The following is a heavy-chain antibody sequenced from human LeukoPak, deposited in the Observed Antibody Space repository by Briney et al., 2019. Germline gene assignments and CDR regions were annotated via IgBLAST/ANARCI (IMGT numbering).Heavy chain of an antibody. J-gene: IGHJ4*02. Sequence: ASVKVSCKASGYTFTGYYMHWVRQAPGQGLEWMGWINPNSGGTNYAQKFQGWVTKTRDTSISTAYMELSRLRSDDTAVYYRARSGGYYDSSGYFDYWGQGTLVTVSS. D-gene: IGHD3-22*01. V-gene: IGHV1-2*04. CDR3: ARSGGYYDSSGYFDY. CDR2: INPNSGGT. CDR1: GYTFTGYY.